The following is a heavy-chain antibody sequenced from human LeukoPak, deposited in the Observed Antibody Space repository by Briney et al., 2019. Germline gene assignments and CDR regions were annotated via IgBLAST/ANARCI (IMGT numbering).Heavy chain of an antibody. J-gene: IGHJ4*02. Sequence: SETLSLTCTVSGGSIGSYHWNWIRQPSGKGLEWIGIVFNNGGTKHNPSLKSRVAISVDTSKNQFALKLTSVTAADTAVYYCVASYGGYVLDYWGQGALVIVSP. CDR2: VFNNGGT. CDR1: GGSIGSYH. CDR3: VASYGGYVLDY. D-gene: IGHD5-12*01. V-gene: IGHV4-59*01.